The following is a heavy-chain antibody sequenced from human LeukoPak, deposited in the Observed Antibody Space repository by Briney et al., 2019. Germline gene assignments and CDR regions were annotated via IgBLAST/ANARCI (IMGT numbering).Heavy chain of an antibody. Sequence: ASVKVSCKASGYTFTGYYMHWVRQAPGQGLEWMGWINPNSGGTNYAQKFQGRVTMTRDKSISTAYMELSRLRSDDTAVYYCARDWSYGYYFDYWGKGTLVTVSS. CDR1: GYTFTGYY. D-gene: IGHD5-18*01. CDR3: ARDWSYGYYFDY. CDR2: INPNSGGT. V-gene: IGHV1-2*02. J-gene: IGHJ4*02.